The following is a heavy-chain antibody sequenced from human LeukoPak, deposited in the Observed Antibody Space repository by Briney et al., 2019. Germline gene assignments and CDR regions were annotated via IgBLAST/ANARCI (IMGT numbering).Heavy chain of an antibody. CDR2: ISSSGSTI. CDR1: GFTFSSYE. Sequence: GGSLRLSCAASGFTFSSYEMNWVRQAPGKGLEWVSHISSSGSTIYYADSVKGRFTISRDNAKNSLHLQMNSLRAEDTAVYYCARTDTVTTFGYWGQGTLVTVSS. J-gene: IGHJ4*02. V-gene: IGHV3-48*03. CDR3: ARTDTVTTFGY. D-gene: IGHD4-17*01.